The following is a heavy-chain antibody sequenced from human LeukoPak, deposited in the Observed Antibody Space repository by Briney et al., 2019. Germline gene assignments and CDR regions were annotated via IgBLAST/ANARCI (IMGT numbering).Heavy chain of an antibody. D-gene: IGHD2-15*01. V-gene: IGHV1-69*04. CDR3: ARDLGGSRYYYGMDV. CDR2: IIPILGIA. Sequence: SVKVSCKAPGGTFSSYAISWVRQAPGQGLEWMGRIIPILGIANYAQKFQGRVTITADKSTSTAYMELSSLRSEDTAVYYCARDLGGSRYYYGMDVWGQGTTVTVSS. J-gene: IGHJ6*02. CDR1: GGTFSSYA.